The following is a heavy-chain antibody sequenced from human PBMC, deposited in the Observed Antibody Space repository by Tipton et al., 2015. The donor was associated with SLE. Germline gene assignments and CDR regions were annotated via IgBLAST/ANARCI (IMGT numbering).Heavy chain of an antibody. Sequence: TLSLTCTVSGASMSPYYWSWIRQPPGKGLEWIGEIIHSGVTNYNPSLKSRVTLSLDTSKNQFSLKLVSVTAADTAVYYCARVAVSEVFDYWGQGTLATVSS. CDR2: IIHSGVT. J-gene: IGHJ4*02. V-gene: IGHV4-34*12. CDR3: ARVAVSEVFDY. CDR1: GASMSPYY. D-gene: IGHD6-19*01.